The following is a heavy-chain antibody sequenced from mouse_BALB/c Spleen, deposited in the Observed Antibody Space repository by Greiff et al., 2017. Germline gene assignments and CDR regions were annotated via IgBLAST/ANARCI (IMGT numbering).Heavy chain of an antibody. V-gene: IGHV7-3*02. J-gene: IGHJ4*01. CDR3: ARDRGEMDY. CDR1: GFTFTDYY. Sequence: EVNVVESGGGLVQPGGSLRLSCATSGFTFTDYYMSWVRQPPGKALEWLGFIRNKANGYTTEYSASVKGRFTISRDNSQSILYLQMNTLRAEDSATYYCARDRGEMDYWGQGTSVTVSS. CDR2: IRNKANGYTT.